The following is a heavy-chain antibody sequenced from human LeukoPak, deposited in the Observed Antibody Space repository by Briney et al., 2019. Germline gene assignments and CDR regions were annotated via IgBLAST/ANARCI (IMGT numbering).Heavy chain of an antibody. CDR1: GGSISSSSYY. V-gene: IGHV4-39*01. J-gene: IGHJ4*02. D-gene: IGHD5-12*01. Sequence: PSETLSLTCTVSGGSISSSSYYWGWIRQPPGKGLEWIGSIYYSGSTYYNPSLKSRVTISVDTSKNQFSLKLSSVTAADTAVYYCARLLYGGYEPDNFDYWGQGTLVTVSS. CDR3: ARLLYGGYEPDNFDY. CDR2: IYYSGST.